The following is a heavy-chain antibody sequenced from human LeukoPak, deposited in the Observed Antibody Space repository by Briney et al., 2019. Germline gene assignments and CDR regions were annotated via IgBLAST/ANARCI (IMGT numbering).Heavy chain of an antibody. Sequence: GESLRLSCAASGFTFSSYSMNWVRQAPGKGLEWVSYISSSGSTIYYADSVKGRFTISRDNAKNSLYLQMNSLRAEDTAVYYCAREGIVGATRVTDSWGQGTLVTVSS. CDR2: ISSSGSTI. D-gene: IGHD1-26*01. CDR3: AREGIVGATRVTDS. V-gene: IGHV3-48*04. CDR1: GFTFSSYS. J-gene: IGHJ4*02.